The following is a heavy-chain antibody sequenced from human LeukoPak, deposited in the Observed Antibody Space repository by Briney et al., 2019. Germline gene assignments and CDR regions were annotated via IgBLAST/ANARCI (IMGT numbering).Heavy chain of an antibody. J-gene: IGHJ4*02. Sequence: PGGSLRLSCSASGFIFSNYDMHWVRQAPGKGLEYVSAINNNGGRTYYADSMKGRFTVSRDNPKNTLYLQMSSLRAEDTAVYYCASSGIAVAGHGAYWGQGTLVTVSS. D-gene: IGHD6-19*01. CDR2: INNNGGRT. CDR1: GFIFSNYD. CDR3: ASSGIAVAGHGAY. V-gene: IGHV3-64D*06.